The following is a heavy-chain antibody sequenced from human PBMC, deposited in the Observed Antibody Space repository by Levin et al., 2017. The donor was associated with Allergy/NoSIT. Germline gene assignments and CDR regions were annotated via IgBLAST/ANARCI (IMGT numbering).Heavy chain of an antibody. CDR2: ISYTGSP. J-gene: IGHJ3*01. D-gene: IGHD2-15*01. Sequence: PSETLSLTCTVSGGSISSSRHYWGWIRQPPGKGLEWIGSISYTGSPYSNPSLKSRVIASVDTSNNHFSLKVSSVTAADTAVYYCGRHVDGAYCRGDSCFGYGLDVFGQGTMVTVSS. CDR3: GRHVDGAYCRGDSCFGYGLDV. CDR1: GGSISSSRHY. V-gene: IGHV4-39*01.